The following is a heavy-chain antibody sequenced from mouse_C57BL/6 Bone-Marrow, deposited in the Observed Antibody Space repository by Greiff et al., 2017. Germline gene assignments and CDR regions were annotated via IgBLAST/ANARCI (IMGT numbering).Heavy chain of an antibody. CDR1: GYTFTTYP. CDR2: FHPYNDDT. D-gene: IGHD2-4*01. V-gene: IGHV1-47*01. Sequence: LQESGAELVKPGASVKMSCKASGYTFTTYPIEWMKQNHGKSLEWIGNFHPYNDDTKYNEKFKGKATLTVEKSSSTVYLELSRLTSDDSAVYYCARRGLRRGAWFAYWGQGTLVTVSA. CDR3: ARRGLRRGAWFAY. J-gene: IGHJ3*01.